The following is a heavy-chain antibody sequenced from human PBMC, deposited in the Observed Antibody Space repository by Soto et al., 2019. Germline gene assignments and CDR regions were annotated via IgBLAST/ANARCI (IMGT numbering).Heavy chain of an antibody. CDR3: AKDKRPTFYYNGMDV. V-gene: IGHV1-18*04. CDR2: ISPYNDNT. CDR1: GYTFTTYG. J-gene: IGHJ6*02. Sequence: RASVKVSCKASGYTFTTYGVNWVRQAPGQGLEWMGWISPYNDNTNYARRFQGRVTLTTDTSANTAYMELRSLTFDDTAIYYCAKDKRPTFYYNGMDVWGQRTTVTVSS.